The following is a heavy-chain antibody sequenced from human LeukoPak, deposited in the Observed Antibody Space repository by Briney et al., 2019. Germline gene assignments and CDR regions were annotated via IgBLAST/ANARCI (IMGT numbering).Heavy chain of an antibody. CDR1: GYTFTSYY. Sequence: GASVKVSCKASGYTFTSYYMHWVRQAPGQGLEWMGIINPSGGSTSYAQKFQGRVTMTRDTSTSTVYMELSSLRSEDTAVYYCARTTTYSSSWYGDAFDIRGQGTMVTVSS. CDR2: INPSGGST. V-gene: IGHV1-46*01. CDR3: ARTTTYSSSWYGDAFDI. J-gene: IGHJ3*02. D-gene: IGHD6-13*01.